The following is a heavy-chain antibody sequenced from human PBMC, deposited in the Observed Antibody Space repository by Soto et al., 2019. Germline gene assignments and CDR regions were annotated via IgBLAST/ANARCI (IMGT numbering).Heavy chain of an antibody. CDR1: NGSISSSISY. CDR2: IYYNGNT. J-gene: IGHJ4*02. Sequence: SETLSLTCTVSNGSISSSISYWGWIRQPPGGGLAWIGSIYYNGNTYYNPSLKSRVTISVDTSKNQFSLKLSAVTAADTAVYYCAGPPHGTRFRDGPDFWGQGTLVTVSS. CDR3: AGPPHGTRFRDGPDF. V-gene: IGHV4-39*01. D-gene: IGHD3-10*01.